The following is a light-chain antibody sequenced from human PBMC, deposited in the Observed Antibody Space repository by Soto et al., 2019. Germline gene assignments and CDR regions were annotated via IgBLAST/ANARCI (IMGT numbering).Light chain of an antibody. CDR3: CSYAGSSTLWV. Sequence: QSVLTQPASVSGSPGQSITISCTGTSSAVANYNLVSWYQQHPGKAPKLIIYEGSQRPSGVSNRFSGSKSDNTASLAISGLQAEEEADYYCCSYAGSSTLWVFGGGTKLTVL. V-gene: IGLV2-23*01. J-gene: IGLJ3*02. CDR1: SSAVANYNL. CDR2: EGS.